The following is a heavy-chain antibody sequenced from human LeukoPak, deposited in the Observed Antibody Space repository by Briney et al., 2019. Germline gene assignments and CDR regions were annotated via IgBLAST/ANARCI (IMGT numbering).Heavy chain of an antibody. V-gene: IGHV4-4*02. Sequence: PSETLSLTCGVSGGSISSTNWYSWVRQPPGQGLEWIGEISLSGLTNYNPSLKSRVTMSLDRSKNLLSLTLTSVTAADTAIYYCSRESGPYSPFGHWGQGILVTVTT. D-gene: IGHD1-26*01. J-gene: IGHJ4*02. CDR2: ISLSGLT. CDR1: GGSISSTNW. CDR3: SRESGPYSPFGH.